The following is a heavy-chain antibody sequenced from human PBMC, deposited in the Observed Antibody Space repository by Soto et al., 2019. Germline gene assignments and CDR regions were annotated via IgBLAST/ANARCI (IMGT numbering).Heavy chain of an antibody. CDR1: GGTFSSYA. V-gene: IGHV1-69*01. J-gene: IGHJ6*02. CDR3: SRGLEHASIFGLDV. CDR2: IIPLFGTP. Sequence: QVQLVQSGSDVRQPGSSVKVSCKASGGTFSSYAISWVRQAPGQGLEWMGGIIPLFGTPTYAQRFQGRVTITAEESASTAYMESSSLGSEDTALYFCSRGLEHASIFGLDVWGQGTTVTVSS. D-gene: IGHD2-2*01.